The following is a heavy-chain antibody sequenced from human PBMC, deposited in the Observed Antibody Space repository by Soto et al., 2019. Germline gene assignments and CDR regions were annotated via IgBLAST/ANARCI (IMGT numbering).Heavy chain of an antibody. D-gene: IGHD3-10*01. CDR1: GFTFTAYA. V-gene: IGHV3-23*01. J-gene: IGHJ4*02. Sequence: LRLSCAASGFTFTAYAMTWVRQAPGQGLEWVSSISGPGGTTNYADSVKGRFSISRDNSKNTLYLQMNSLRAEDTAVYYCVPGASNFDYWGQRTLVTVSS. CDR3: VPGASNFDY. CDR2: ISGPGGTT.